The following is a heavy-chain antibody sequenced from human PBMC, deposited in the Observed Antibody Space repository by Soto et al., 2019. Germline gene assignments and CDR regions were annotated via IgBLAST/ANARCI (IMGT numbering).Heavy chain of an antibody. J-gene: IGHJ2*01. CDR1: GFTFSSYS. V-gene: IGHV3-21*01. CDR3: ARDSFPRYFAL. Sequence: EVPLVESGGGMVKHGGSLRLSCAASGFTFSSYSMNWVRQAPGKGLEWVSSISSSSSYIYYAYSVKGRFTISRANAKSSLYLQKNSLRAEDTAVYYCARDSFPRYFALWGRGTLVTVSS. CDR2: ISSSSSYI.